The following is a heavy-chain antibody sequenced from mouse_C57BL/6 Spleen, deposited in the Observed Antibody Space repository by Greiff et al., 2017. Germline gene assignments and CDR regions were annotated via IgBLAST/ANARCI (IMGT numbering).Heavy chain of an antibody. CDR1: GYAFSSYW. CDR2: IYPGDGDT. J-gene: IGHJ4*01. CDR3: ATMVTTGEAYYAMDY. Sequence: QVQLQQSGAELVKPGASVKISCKASGYAFSSYWMNWVKQRPGKGLEWIGQIYPGDGDTNYNGKFKGKATLTADKSSSTAYMQLSSLTSEDSAVYFCATMVTTGEAYYAMDYWGQGTSVTVSS. V-gene: IGHV1-80*01. D-gene: IGHD2-2*01.